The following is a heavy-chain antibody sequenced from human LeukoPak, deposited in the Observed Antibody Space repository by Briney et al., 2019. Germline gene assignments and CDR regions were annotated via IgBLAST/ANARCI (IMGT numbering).Heavy chain of an antibody. J-gene: IGHJ4*02. CDR2: ISGNGGTA. V-gene: IGHV3-23*01. Sequence: GGSLRLSCAASGFTFSSYAMSWVRQAPGKGLKWVSAISGNGGTAYYADSVKGRVTISRDNSKNTLYLQMNSLRDEDAALYYCAKRALGSFYYFDYWGQGALVTISS. CDR1: GFTFSSYA. CDR3: AKRALGSFYYFDY.